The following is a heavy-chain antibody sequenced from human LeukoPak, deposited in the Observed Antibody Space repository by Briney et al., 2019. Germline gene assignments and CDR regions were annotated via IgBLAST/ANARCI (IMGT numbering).Heavy chain of an antibody. CDR3: ARHPSSHYYYMDV. Sequence: GESLKISCKGSGYSFTSYWIGWVRQMPGKGLEWMGIFYPGDSDTRYSPSFQGQVTISADKSISTAYLQWSSLKASDTAMYYCARHPSSHYYYMDVWGKGTTVTVSS. V-gene: IGHV5-51*01. CDR1: GYSFTSYW. CDR2: FYPGDSDT. D-gene: IGHD5/OR15-5a*01. J-gene: IGHJ6*03.